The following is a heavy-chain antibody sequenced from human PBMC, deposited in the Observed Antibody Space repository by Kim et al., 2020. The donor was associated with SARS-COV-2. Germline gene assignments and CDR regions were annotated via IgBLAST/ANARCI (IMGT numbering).Heavy chain of an antibody. J-gene: IGHJ2*01. V-gene: IGHV3-33*05. CDR3: ASTMTTVTHGWYFDL. Sequence: GGSLRLSCAASGFTFSSYGMHWVRQAPGKGLEWVAVISYDGSNKYYADSVKGRFTISRDNSKNTLYLQMNSLRAEDTAVYYCASTMTTVTHGWYFDLCGR. CDR2: ISYDGSNK. D-gene: IGHD4-17*01. CDR1: GFTFSSYG.